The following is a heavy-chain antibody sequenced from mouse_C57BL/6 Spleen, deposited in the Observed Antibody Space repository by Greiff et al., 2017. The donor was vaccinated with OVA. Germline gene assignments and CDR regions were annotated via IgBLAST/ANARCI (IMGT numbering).Heavy chain of an antibody. CDR1: GFTFSDYY. CDR3: AMMVYQRAMDY. CDR2: INYDGSST. J-gene: IGHJ4*01. V-gene: IGHV5-16*01. Sequence: EVQLVESEGGLVQPGSSMKLSCTASGFTFSDYYMAWVRQVPEKGLEWVANINYDGSSTYYLDSLKSRFIISRDNAKNILYMQMSSLKSEDTATYYCAMMVYQRAMDYWGQGTSVTVSS. D-gene: IGHD2-3*01.